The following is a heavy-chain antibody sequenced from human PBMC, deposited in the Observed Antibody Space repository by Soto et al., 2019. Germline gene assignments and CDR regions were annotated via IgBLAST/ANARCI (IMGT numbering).Heavy chain of an antibody. CDR2: IKQDGSEK. V-gene: IGHV3-7*01. Sequence: EVQLVESGGGLVQPGGSLRLSCAASGFTFSSYWMSWVRQAPGKGLEWVANIKQDGSEKYYVDSVKGRFTISRDNAKNALYLQMNSLRAEDTAVYYGARAIYCSGGSCYFDYWGQGTLVTVSS. CDR1: GFTFSSYW. J-gene: IGHJ4*02. D-gene: IGHD2-15*01. CDR3: ARAIYCSGGSCYFDY.